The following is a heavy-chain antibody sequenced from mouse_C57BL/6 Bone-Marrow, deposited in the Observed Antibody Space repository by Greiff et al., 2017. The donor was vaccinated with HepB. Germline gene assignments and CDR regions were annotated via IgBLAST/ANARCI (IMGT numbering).Heavy chain of an antibody. J-gene: IGHJ2*01. Sequence: QVQLQQSGAELARPGASVKLSCKASGYTFTSYGISWVKQRTGQGLEWIGEIYPRSGNTYYNEKFKGKATLTADKSSSTAYMELRSLTSEDSAVYFCARSLPLLLRYYFDYWGQGTTLTVSS. D-gene: IGHD1-1*01. CDR1: GYTFTSYG. V-gene: IGHV1-81*01. CDR2: IYPRSGNT. CDR3: ARSLPLLLRYYFDY.